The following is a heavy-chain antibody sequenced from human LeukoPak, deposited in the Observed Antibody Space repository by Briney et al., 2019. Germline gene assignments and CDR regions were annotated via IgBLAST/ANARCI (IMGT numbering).Heavy chain of an antibody. CDR1: GFTFSSSG. J-gene: IGHJ4*02. D-gene: IGHD6-13*01. CDR2: ISSSRSYI. Sequence: PGGSLRLSXAASGFTFSSSGMNWIRQAPGKGLEWVSYISSSRSYIYYADSVKGRFTISRDNAKKSLYLQMNSLRAEDTAVYYCARYAAGTGSYFDYWGQGTLVTVSS. V-gene: IGHV3-21*01. CDR3: ARYAAGTGSYFDY.